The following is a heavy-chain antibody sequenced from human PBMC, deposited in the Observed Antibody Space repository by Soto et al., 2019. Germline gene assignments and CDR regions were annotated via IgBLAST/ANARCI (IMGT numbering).Heavy chain of an antibody. CDR2: ILPIFPTP. D-gene: IGHD5-12*01. V-gene: IGHV1-69*12. CDR3: ARDKARLRFGGNYYYAMDV. J-gene: IGHJ6*02. Sequence: QVQLVQSGAEVKKPGSSVTVSCKASGGTFGNSAISWVRQAPGQGLEWMGGILPIFPTPDYAQKFQGRVTITADEATSTAYLELTSLRSEDTALYYCARDKARLRFGGNYYYAMDVWGQGTTVTVSS. CDR1: GGTFGNSA.